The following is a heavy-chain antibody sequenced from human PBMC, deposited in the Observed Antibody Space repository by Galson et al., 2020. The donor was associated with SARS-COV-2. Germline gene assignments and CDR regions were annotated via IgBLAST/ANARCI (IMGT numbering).Heavy chain of an antibody. CDR2: IWYDGSNK. CDR3: ARGRSESGSYLGYYFDY. V-gene: IGHV3-33*01. CDR1: GFTFSSYG. J-gene: IGHJ4*02. D-gene: IGHD1-26*01. Sequence: GESLKISCAASGFTFSSYGMHWVRQAPGKGLEWVAVIWYDGSNKYYADSVKGRFTISRDNSKNTLYLQMNSLRAEDTAVYYCARGRSESGSYLGYYFDYWGQGTLVTVSS.